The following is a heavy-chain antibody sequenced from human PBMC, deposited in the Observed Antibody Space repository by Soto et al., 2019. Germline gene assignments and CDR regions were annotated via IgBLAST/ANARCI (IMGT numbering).Heavy chain of an antibody. D-gene: IGHD6-13*01. CDR3: TKGWSSKDY. CDR2: IKSESDGGTT. J-gene: IGHJ4*02. CDR1: GFIFSNAW. Sequence: EVQLVESGGGLVKPGGSLRLSCAASGFIFSNAWMNWVRQTPGKGLEWVGRIKSESDGGTTDYAAPVKGRFIISRDDSKNMLYLQVSSLKIEDTAVYYCTKGWSSKDYWGQGTLVTVSS. V-gene: IGHV3-15*01.